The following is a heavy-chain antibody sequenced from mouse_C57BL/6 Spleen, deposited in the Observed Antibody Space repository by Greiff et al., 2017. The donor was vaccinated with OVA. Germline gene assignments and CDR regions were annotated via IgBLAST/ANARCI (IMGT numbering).Heavy chain of an antibody. D-gene: IGHD1-1*01. CDR1: GYTFTSYW. CDR2: IDPSDSYT. V-gene: IGHV1-69*01. Sequence: VQLQQPGAELVMPGASVKLSCKASGYTFTSYWMHWVKQRPGQGLEWIGEIDPSDSYTNYNQKFKGKSTLTVDKSSSTAYMQLSSLTSEDSAVYYCARRDYGSSYVYFDGWGKGTTVTVSS. CDR3: ARRDYGSSYVYFDG. J-gene: IGHJ1*03.